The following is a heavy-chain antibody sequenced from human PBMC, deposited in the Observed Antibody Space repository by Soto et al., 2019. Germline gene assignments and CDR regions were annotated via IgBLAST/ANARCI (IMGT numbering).Heavy chain of an antibody. V-gene: IGHV4-59*03. D-gene: IGHD3-10*01. CDR2: AYYSGSV. J-gene: IGHJ4*02. CDR3: ARRLNLASFDY. CDR1: GVSLTCYH. Sequence: PSETLSLTCNVSGVSLTCYHWNWFRQPPGKTLEWTGFAYYSGSVLYNPSFKGRASISVDRSQNQFSLRLTSVTAADTAVYYCARRLNLASFDYWGPGTRVTVSS.